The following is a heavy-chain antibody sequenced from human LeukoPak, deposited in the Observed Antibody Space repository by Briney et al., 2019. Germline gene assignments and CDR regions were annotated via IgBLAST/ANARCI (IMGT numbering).Heavy chain of an antibody. CDR3: SRGRFLEWSYPFDY. CDR2: VTPSSGNT. CDR1: GYTFTDYD. V-gene: IGHV1-8*03. J-gene: IGHJ4*02. D-gene: IGHD3-3*01. Sequence: GASVKVSCKXSGYTFTDYDINWVRQATGQGLEWMGWVTPSSGNTGYAQKFQGRVTITRNTSISTAYMDLSSLRSGDTAVYYCSRGRFLEWSYPFDYWGQGTLVTVSS.